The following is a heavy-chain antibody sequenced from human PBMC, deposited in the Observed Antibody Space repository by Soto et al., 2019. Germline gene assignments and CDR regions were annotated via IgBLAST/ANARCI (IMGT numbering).Heavy chain of an antibody. CDR1: GFTVSSNY. J-gene: IGHJ4*02. D-gene: IGHD4-17*01. CDR2: IYSGGST. Sequence: PGGSLRLSCAATGFTVSSNYMSWVRQAPGKGLEWVSVIYSGGSTYYADSVKGRFTISRDNSKNTLYLQMNSLRAEDTAVYYCASVTVTRMTFDYWGQGTLVTVSS. CDR3: ASVTVTRMTFDY. V-gene: IGHV3-66*01.